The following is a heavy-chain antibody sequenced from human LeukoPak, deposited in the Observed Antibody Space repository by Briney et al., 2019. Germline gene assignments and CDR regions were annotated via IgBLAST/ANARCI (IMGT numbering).Heavy chain of an antibody. CDR2: MSYDGSNK. CDR3: AKDRSYGAFEI. V-gene: IGHV3-30*04. CDR1: GFTFTFRNYA. D-gene: IGHD3-10*01. J-gene: IGHJ3*02. Sequence: GGPLRLSCAASGFTFTFRNYAMHWVRQAPGRGPEWVAFMSYDGSNKYYADSVKGRSTISRDNSKNTLYLQMNSLRAEDTAVYYCAKDRSYGAFEIWGQGTMVTVSS.